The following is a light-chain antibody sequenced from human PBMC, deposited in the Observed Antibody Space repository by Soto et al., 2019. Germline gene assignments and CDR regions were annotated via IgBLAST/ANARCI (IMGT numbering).Light chain of an antibody. CDR2: GAS. V-gene: IGKV3-20*01. CDR1: QSVSSGY. Sequence: EIVLTQSPGTLSLSPGERATLSCRASQSVSSGYLAWYQQKPGQAPRLLIYGASSRATGIPDRFSGSGSGTYFTLTISRLEPEDFAVYYCQQYGGSPTWTCGQGTKVEIK. J-gene: IGKJ1*01. CDR3: QQYGGSPTWT.